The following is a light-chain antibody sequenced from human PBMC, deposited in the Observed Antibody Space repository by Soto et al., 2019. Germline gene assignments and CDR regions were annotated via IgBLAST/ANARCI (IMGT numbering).Light chain of an antibody. Sequence: EIVMTRSPDTLSVSPGDRATLSCRASESVGTNVAWFQQRPGQAPRLLIYGASTRVAGIPARFSGSGSETEFTLTISSLQSEDFAIYHCQQWIRWTFGQGTRLELK. J-gene: IGKJ1*01. CDR1: ESVGTN. V-gene: IGKV3-15*01. CDR2: GAS. CDR3: QQWIRWT.